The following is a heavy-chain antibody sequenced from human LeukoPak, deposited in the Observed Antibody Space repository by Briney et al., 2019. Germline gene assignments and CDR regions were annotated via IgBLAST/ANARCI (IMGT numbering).Heavy chain of an antibody. V-gene: IGHV3-49*03. Sequence: PGGSLRLSCTASGLIFGDYAMSWFRQAPGKGLEWVGFIRSKAYGGTTEYAASVKGRFTISRDDSKSIAYLQMNSLKTEDTAVYYCTRRGYSYGFIEYWGQGTLVTVSS. D-gene: IGHD5-18*01. CDR1: GLIFGDYA. CDR2: IRSKAYGGTT. CDR3: TRRGYSYGFIEY. J-gene: IGHJ4*02.